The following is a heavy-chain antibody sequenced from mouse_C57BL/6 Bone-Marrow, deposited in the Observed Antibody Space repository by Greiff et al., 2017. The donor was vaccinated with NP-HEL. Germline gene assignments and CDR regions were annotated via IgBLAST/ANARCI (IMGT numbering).Heavy chain of an antibody. V-gene: IGHV1-42*01. J-gene: IGHJ2*01. D-gene: IGHD2-3*01. CDR2: INPSTGGT. CDR3: ARDGYSDY. CDR1: GYSFTGYY. Sequence: EVMLVESGPELVKPGASVNISCKASGYSFTGYYMNWVKQSPEKSLEWIGEINPSTGGTTYNQKFKAKATLTVDKSSSTAYMQLKSLTSEDSAVYYCARDGYSDYWGQGTTLTVSS.